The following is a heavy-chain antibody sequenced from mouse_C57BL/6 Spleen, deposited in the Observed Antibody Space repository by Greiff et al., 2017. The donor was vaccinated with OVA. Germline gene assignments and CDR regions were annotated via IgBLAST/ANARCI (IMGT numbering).Heavy chain of an antibody. CDR1: GFTFSSYA. J-gene: IGHJ2*01. CDR3: ARGRDYDLGY. CDR2: ISDGGSYT. D-gene: IGHD2-4*01. Sequence: EVQLVESGGGLVKPGGSLKLSCAASGFTFSSYAMSWVRQTPEKRLEWVATISDGGSYTYSPDNVKGRFTISRDNAKNNLYLQMSHLKSEDTAMYYCARGRDYDLGYWGQGTTLTVSS. V-gene: IGHV5-4*01.